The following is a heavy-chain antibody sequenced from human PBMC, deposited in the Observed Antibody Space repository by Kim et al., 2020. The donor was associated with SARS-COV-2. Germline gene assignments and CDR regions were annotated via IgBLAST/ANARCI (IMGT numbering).Heavy chain of an antibody. V-gene: IGHV3-15*01. J-gene: IGHJ5*02. Sequence: GGSLRLSCTASGFGFSFYNAWMYWVRQAPGKGLEWVVRIKSKTDGGTTDYSAPVRGRFTISRDDSKNTVYLQMNSLKTEDTAMYYCSTSYTWGQGTLVTVSS. CDR3: STSYT. CDR1: GFGFSFYNAW. CDR2: IKSKTDGGTT.